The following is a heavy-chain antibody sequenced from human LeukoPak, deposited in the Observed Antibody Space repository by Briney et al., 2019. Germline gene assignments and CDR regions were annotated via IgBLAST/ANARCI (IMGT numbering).Heavy chain of an antibody. D-gene: IGHD3-10*01. CDR3: AKNYGSGSSVKYYYYMDA. V-gene: IGHV3-23*01. J-gene: IGHJ6*03. Sequence: GGSLRLSCAASGFTFSSYAMSWVRQAPKKGLEWVSVVSASGGSTYYADSVKGRVTISRDNFKNTLYLQMNSLRVEDTAVYYCAKNYGSGSSVKYYYYMDAWGKGTTVTVSS. CDR1: GFTFSSYA. CDR2: VSASGGST.